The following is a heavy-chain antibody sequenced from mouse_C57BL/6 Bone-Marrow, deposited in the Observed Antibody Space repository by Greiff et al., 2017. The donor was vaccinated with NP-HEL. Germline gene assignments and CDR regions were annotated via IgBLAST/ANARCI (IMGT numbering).Heavy chain of an antibody. Sequence: QVQLQQPGAELVRPGSSVKLSCKASGYTFTSYWMHWVKQRPIQGLEWIGNIDPSDSETPYTQKFKDKATLTVDKSSSTAYMQLSSLTSEDSAVYYCARDPPITTVVATPFDYWGQGTTLTVSS. CDR2: IDPSDSET. CDR1: GYTFTSYW. V-gene: IGHV1-52*01. CDR3: ARDPPITTVVATPFDY. J-gene: IGHJ2*01. D-gene: IGHD1-1*01.